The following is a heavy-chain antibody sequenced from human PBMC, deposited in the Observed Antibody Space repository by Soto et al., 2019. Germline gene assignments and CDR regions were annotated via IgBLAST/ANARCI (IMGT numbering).Heavy chain of an antibody. J-gene: IGHJ5*02. CDR1: GFTFSNYA. D-gene: IGHD3-10*01. CDR2: IIGSGGST. CDR3: ARSYYNLNWFDP. V-gene: IGHV3-23*01. Sequence: EVQLLESGGGLVQPGGSLRLSCAASGFTFSNYAMNWVRQAPGKGLEWVSLIIGSGGSTFYADSVKGRFTISRDNSKNTLYLQMNSLRAEDTAVYFRARSYYNLNWFDPWGQGTLVIVSS.